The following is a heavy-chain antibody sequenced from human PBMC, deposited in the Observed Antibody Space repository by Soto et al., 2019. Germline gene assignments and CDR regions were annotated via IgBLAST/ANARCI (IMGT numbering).Heavy chain of an antibody. Sequence: QVQLVQSRAEVKNPGASVKVSCKASGYSFTRYGIAWARQAPGQGLEWMGWINTYNGNTIYAQNLQGRVTLTTDTSTSTAYRELTSLRSNDTAIYYCAMVDVYVTPSPQDVWGQGTTVIVSS. CDR1: GYSFTRYG. J-gene: IGHJ6*02. V-gene: IGHV1-18*01. CDR2: INTYNGNT. D-gene: IGHD3-16*01. CDR3: AMVDVYVTPSPQDV.